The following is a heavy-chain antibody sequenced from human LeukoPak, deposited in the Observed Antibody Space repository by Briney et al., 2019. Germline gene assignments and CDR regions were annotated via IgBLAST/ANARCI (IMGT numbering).Heavy chain of an antibody. CDR1: GFTFSDYY. CDR3: ATIKKGLAVAGPFDY. Sequence: GGSLRLSCAAPGFTFSDYYMSWIRQAPGKGLEWVSYISSSGSTIYYADSVKGRFTISRDNAKNSLYLQMNSLRAEDTAVYYCATIKKGLAVAGPFDYWGQGTLVTVSS. D-gene: IGHD6-19*01. J-gene: IGHJ4*02. V-gene: IGHV3-11*04. CDR2: ISSSGSTI.